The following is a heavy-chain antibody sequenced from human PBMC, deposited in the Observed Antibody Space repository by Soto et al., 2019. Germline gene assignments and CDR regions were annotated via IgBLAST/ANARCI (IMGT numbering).Heavy chain of an antibody. D-gene: IGHD6-13*01. CDR1: GGTFSSYA. J-gene: IGHJ5*02. CDR3: ARLGTPSSSSSWGTWFDP. CDR2: IIPIFGTA. V-gene: IGHV1-69*01. Sequence: QVQLVQSGAEVKKPGSSVKVSCKASGGTFSSYAISWVRQAPGQGLEWMGGIIPIFGTANYAQKFQGRVTITADESTSTAYMELSSLRSEDTAVYYCARLGTPSSSSSWGTWFDPWGQGTLVTVSS.